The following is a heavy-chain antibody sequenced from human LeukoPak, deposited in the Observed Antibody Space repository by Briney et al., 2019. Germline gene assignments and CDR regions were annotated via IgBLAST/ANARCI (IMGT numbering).Heavy chain of an antibody. CDR2: IYYSGST. CDR1: GGSISSSSYY. V-gene: IGHV4-39*01. D-gene: IGHD4-17*01. Sequence: SETLSLTCTVSGGSISSSSYYWGWIRQPPGKGLEWIGSIYYSGSTYYNPSLKSRVTISVDTSKNQFSLKLSSVTAADTAVYYCARKDYGDYTLDYWGQGTLVTASS. J-gene: IGHJ4*02. CDR3: ARKDYGDYTLDY.